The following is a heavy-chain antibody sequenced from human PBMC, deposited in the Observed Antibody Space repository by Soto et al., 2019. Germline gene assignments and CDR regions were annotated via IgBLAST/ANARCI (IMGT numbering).Heavy chain of an antibody. CDR3: ARNILALYYWYGMDV. CDR2: TSYDGSNK. J-gene: IGHJ6*02. Sequence: QVQLVESGGGVVQPGRSLRLSCAASGFTSSSYGMHWVRQAPGKGLQWVAATSYDGSNKYYADSVKGRFTISRDNSKNTLYLQMNSLRAEDTAVYYCARNILALYYWYGMDVWGQGTTVTVSS. CDR1: GFTSSSYG. V-gene: IGHV3-30*03.